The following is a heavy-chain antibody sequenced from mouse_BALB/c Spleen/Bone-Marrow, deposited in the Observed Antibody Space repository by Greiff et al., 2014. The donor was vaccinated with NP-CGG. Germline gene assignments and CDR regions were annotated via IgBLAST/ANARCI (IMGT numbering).Heavy chain of an antibody. CDR1: GYAFTYYL. V-gene: IGHV1-54*01. D-gene: IGHD2-14*01. Sequence: VKLEQSGAELVRPGTSVKVSCKASGYAFTYYLIEWIKQRPGQGLEWIGVINPGSGVTNYNEKFKGKATLTADKSSSTAYMQLSSLTCESSAVYFCARRDYRYDMGPFDYWGQGTTLTVSS. CDR3: ARRDYRYDMGPFDY. J-gene: IGHJ2*01. CDR2: INPGSGVT.